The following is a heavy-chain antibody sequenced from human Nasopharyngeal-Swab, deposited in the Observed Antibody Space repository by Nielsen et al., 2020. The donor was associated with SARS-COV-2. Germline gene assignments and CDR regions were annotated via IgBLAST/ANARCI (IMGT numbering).Heavy chain of an antibody. V-gene: IGHV4-59*08. CDR2: VYYFGST. CDR3: TRHRYGDYVSEY. Sequence: SETLSLTCTVSGGSIRGYYWSWIRQPPGRGLEWMGYVYYFGSTDYNPSLKRRVTMSVDTSKNQVSLKLTSLTAADTAVYYCTRHRYGDYVSEYWGQGTLVTVSS. CDR1: GGSIRGYY. D-gene: IGHD4-17*01. J-gene: IGHJ4*02.